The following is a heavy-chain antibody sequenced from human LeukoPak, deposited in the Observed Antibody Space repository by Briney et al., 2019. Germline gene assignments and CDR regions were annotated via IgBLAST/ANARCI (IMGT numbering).Heavy chain of an antibody. Sequence: SETLSLTCTVSGYSISSGYYWSWIRQPPGKGLEWIGYIYHSGSTYYNPSLKSRVTISVDRSKNQFSLKLSSVTAADTAVYYCARTYYDFWSGYYTRLNWFDPWGQGTLVTVSS. CDR2: IYHSGST. J-gene: IGHJ5*02. V-gene: IGHV4-38-2*02. D-gene: IGHD3-3*01. CDR3: ARTYYDFWSGYYTRLNWFDP. CDR1: GYSISSGYY.